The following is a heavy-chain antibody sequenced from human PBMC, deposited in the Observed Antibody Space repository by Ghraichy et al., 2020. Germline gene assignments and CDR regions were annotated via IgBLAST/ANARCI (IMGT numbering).Heavy chain of an antibody. CDR1: GFTFSNYW. Sequence: GGSLRLSCAASGFTFSNYWMHWVRQAPGKGLVWVSRINSDGSSPRYADFVKGRFTISRDNTKNTLYLQMNSLRAEDTAVYYCARGPKRGGDYWGQGTLVTFSS. CDR3: ARGPKRGGDY. CDR2: INSDGSSP. J-gene: IGHJ4*02. V-gene: IGHV3-74*01. D-gene: IGHD3-16*01.